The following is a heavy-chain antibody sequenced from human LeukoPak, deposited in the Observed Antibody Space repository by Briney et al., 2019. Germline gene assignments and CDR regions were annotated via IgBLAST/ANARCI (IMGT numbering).Heavy chain of an antibody. V-gene: IGHV3-21*04. CDR1: GFTFSSYS. CDR3: ARGGGLDV. D-gene: IGHD3-16*01. J-gene: IGHJ6*02. Sequence: PGGSLRLSCAASGFTFSSYSMNWVRQAPGKGLEWVSSISSSSSYIYYADSVKGRFTISRDNAKYSLYLQMSNLRAEDTAVYFCARGGGLDVWGQGATVTVSS. CDR2: ISSSSSYI.